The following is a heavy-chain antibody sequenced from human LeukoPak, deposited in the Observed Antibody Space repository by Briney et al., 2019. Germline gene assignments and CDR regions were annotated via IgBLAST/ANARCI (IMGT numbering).Heavy chain of an antibody. V-gene: IGHV1-8*01. CDR1: GYTFTSYD. Sequence: ASVKVSCKASGYTFTSYDINWVRQATGQGLEWMGWMNPNSGNTGYAQKFQGRVTMTRNTSISTAYMELSSLRSEDTAVYYCARVYDFWSGYYVYYGMDVWGQGTTVTVSS. CDR2: MNPNSGNT. CDR3: ARVYDFWSGYYVYYGMDV. J-gene: IGHJ6*02. D-gene: IGHD3-3*01.